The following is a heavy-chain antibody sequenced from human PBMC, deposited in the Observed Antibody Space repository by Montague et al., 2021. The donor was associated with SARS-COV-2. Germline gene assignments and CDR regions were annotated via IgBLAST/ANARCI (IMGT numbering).Heavy chain of an antibody. CDR1: GFTFSSYA. CDR2: IYSGGSST. Sequence: SLRLSCAASGFTFSSYAMSWVHQAPGKGLEWVSVIYSGGSSTFYADSVKGRFTISRDKSKNTLYLQMNSLRAEDTAVYYCAKSSGSYGDYFDYWGQGTLVTVSS. CDR3: AKSSGSYGDYFDY. D-gene: IGHD1-26*01. J-gene: IGHJ4*02. V-gene: IGHV3-23*03.